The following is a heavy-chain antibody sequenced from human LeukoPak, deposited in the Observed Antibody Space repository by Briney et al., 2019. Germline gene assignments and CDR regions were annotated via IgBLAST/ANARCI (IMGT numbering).Heavy chain of an antibody. CDR1: GGTFSSYA. D-gene: IGHD3-9*01. J-gene: IGHJ6*02. CDR2: IIPILGIA. CDR3: ATSGPIYYYYYYGMDV. V-gene: IGHV1-69*04. Sequence: SVKVSCKASGGTFSSYAISWVRQAPGQGLEWMGSIIPILGIANYAQKFQGRVTITADKSTSTAYMELSSLRSEDTAVYYCATSGPIYYYYYYGMDVWGQGTTATVSS.